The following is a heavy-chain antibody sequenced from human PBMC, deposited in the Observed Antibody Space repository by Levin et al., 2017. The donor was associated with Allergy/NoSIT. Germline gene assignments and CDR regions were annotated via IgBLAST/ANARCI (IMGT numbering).Heavy chain of an antibody. Sequence: KTSETLSLTCTVSGGSISSYYWSWIRQPPGKGLEWIGYIYYSGSTNYNPSLKSRVTISVDTSKNQFSLNLSSVTAADTAVFYCARRGSASGTNLNWYFDLWGRGTLVTVSS. CDR1: GGSISSYY. D-gene: IGHD3-10*01. J-gene: IGHJ2*01. CDR3: ARRGSASGTNLNWYFDL. V-gene: IGHV4-59*08. CDR2: IYYSGST.